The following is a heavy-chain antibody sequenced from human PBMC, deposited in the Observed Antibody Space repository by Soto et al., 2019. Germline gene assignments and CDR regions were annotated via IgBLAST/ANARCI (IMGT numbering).Heavy chain of an antibody. Sequence: GDSLKISCKGSGYSFTSYWISWVRQMPGKGLEWMGRIDPSDSYTNYSPSFQGHVTISADKAISTAYVQWSSLKASDTAMYYCARMGDFWSGYRSTRTRPPNYYYYGMDVWGQGTTVTVSS. CDR2: IDPSDSYT. J-gene: IGHJ6*02. V-gene: IGHV5-10-1*01. D-gene: IGHD3-3*01. CDR1: GYSFTSYW. CDR3: ARMGDFWSGYRSTRTRPPNYYYYGMDV.